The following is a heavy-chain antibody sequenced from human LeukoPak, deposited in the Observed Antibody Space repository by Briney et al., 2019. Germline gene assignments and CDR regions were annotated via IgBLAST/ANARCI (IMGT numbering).Heavy chain of an antibody. V-gene: IGHV4-30-4*01. CDR3: ATSAYGPGSYYPWDFDY. CDR2: IYYSGST. Sequence: SQTLSLTCTVSGGSISSGDYYWSWIRQPPGKGLEWIGYIYYSGSTYYNPSLKSRVTISVDTSKNQFSLKLSSVTAADTAVYYCATSAYGPGSYYPWDFDYWGQGTLVTVSS. J-gene: IGHJ4*02. D-gene: IGHD3-10*01. CDR1: GGSISSGDYY.